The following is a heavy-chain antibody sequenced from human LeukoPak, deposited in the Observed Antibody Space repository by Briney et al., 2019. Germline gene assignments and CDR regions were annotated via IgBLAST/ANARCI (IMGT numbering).Heavy chain of an antibody. CDR3: AKDDSSGYYYDAFDI. V-gene: IGHV3-23*01. CDR2: ISGSGGST. Sequence: GGSLRLSCAASGFTFSSYGMSWVRQAPGKGLEWVSAISGSGGSTYYADSVKGRFTISRDNSKNTLYLQMNSLRAEDTAVYYCAKDDSSGYYYDAFDIWGQGTMVTVSS. D-gene: IGHD3-22*01. CDR1: GFTFSSYG. J-gene: IGHJ3*02.